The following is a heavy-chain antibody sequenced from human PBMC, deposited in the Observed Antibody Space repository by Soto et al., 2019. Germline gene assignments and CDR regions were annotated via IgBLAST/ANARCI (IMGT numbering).Heavy chain of an antibody. CDR2: IIPSFGTA. CDR1: GGTFSSYA. V-gene: IGHV1-69*01. CDR3: ASSPSEGDYYYYGMDV. J-gene: IGHJ6*02. D-gene: IGHD3-16*01. Sequence: QVQLVQSGAEVKKPGSSVKVSCKASGGTFSSYAISWVRQAPGQGLEWMGGIIPSFGTANYAQKFQGRVTITADESTSTAYMELSSLRSDDTAVYYCASSPSEGDYYYYGMDVWGQGTTVTVSS.